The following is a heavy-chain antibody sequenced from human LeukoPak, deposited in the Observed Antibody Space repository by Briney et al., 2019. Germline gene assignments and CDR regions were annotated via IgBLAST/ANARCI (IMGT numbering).Heavy chain of an antibody. D-gene: IGHD3-16*01. V-gene: IGHV3-30*02. CDR2: IRYDGSNK. CDR1: GFTFSSYG. Sequence: GRSLRLSCAASGFTFSSYGMHWVRQTPGKGLEWVAFIRYDGSNKYYADSVKGRFTLSRDNSKNTLYLQMNSLRAEDTAVYYCAKGGGVGGRFDYWGQGTLVTVSS. CDR3: AKGGGVGGRFDY. J-gene: IGHJ4*02.